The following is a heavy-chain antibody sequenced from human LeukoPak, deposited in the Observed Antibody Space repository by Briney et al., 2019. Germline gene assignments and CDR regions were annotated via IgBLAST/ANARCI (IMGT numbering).Heavy chain of an antibody. CDR3: ARGAVAGLYFDY. Sequence: PSETLSLTCTVSGGSISSSSYYWGWIRQPPGKGLEWIVSIYYSGSTYYNPSLKSRVTISVDTSKNQFSLKLSSVTAADTAVYYCARGAVAGLYFDYWGQGTLVTVSS. J-gene: IGHJ4*02. CDR1: GGSISSSSYY. D-gene: IGHD6-19*01. V-gene: IGHV4-39*01. CDR2: IYYSGST.